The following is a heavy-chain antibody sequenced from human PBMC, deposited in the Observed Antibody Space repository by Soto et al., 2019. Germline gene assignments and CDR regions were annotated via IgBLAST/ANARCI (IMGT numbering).Heavy chain of an antibody. CDR1: GGSFSGYY. Sequence: PSETMSLTCAVYGGSFSGYYCSWIRQPPGKGLEWIGEINHSGSTNYNPSLKSRVTISVDTSKNQFSLKLSSVTAADTAVYYCARIRFWLQTGTTDYWGQGTLVTVSS. D-gene: IGHD1-7*01. J-gene: IGHJ4*02. V-gene: IGHV4-34*01. CDR2: INHSGST. CDR3: ARIRFWLQTGTTDY.